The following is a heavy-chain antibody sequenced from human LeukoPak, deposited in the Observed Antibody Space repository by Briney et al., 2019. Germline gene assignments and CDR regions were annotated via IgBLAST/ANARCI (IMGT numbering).Heavy chain of an antibody. D-gene: IGHD3-3*01. CDR2: IYYSGST. Sequence: SETLSLTCTVSGGSISSYYWSWIRQPPGKGLEWIGYIYYSGSTNYNPSLKSRVNISVDTSKNHFSLKLSSVTAADTAVYYCARQIYDFWSGYKANWFDPWGQGTLVTVSS. V-gene: IGHV4-59*08. J-gene: IGHJ5*02. CDR1: GGSISSYY. CDR3: ARQIYDFWSGYKANWFDP.